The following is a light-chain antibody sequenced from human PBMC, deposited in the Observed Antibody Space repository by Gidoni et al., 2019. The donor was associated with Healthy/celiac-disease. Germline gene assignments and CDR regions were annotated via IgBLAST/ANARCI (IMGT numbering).Light chain of an antibody. V-gene: IGKV4-1*01. Sequence: DIVMTQSPDSLAVSLGERATINCKSSQSVLYSSNNKNYLAWYQQKPGQPPKLLIYWASTRESGVPDRFSGSGSGTDFTLTISSLQAEDVAVYYCQQYYSTCWTFXQXTKVEIK. J-gene: IGKJ1*01. CDR1: QSVLYSSNNKNY. CDR2: WAS. CDR3: QQYYSTCWT.